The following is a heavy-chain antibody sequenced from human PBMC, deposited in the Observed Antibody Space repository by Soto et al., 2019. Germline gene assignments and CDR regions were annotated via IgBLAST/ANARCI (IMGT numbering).Heavy chain of an antibody. Sequence: ASETLSLTCAVSGGSSSSYYWSWIRQPPGKGLEWIGYIYYSGSTNYNPSLKSRVTISEDTSKNQFSLKLSSVTAADTAVYYCARDYGSGWTYYFDYWGQGTLVTVSS. CDR2: IYYSGST. CDR1: GGSSSSYY. CDR3: ARDYGSGWTYYFDY. D-gene: IGHD6-19*01. V-gene: IGHV4-59*01. J-gene: IGHJ4*02.